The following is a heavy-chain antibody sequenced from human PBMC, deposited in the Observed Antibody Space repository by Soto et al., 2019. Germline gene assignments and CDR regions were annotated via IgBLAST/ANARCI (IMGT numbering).Heavy chain of an antibody. CDR1: GFTFSSYG. CDR3: ARDKGQCSGGICHYYFES. Sequence: QVQLVESGGGVVQPGRSLRLSCAASGFTFSSYGMHWVRQAPGKGPEWVAVIWSDGSSEFYADSVKGRFTISRDNCRNTLYLQMNSLKAEATAVYSCARDKGQCSGGICHYYFESWGQGTLVTVAS. J-gene: IGHJ4*02. V-gene: IGHV3-33*01. CDR2: IWSDGSSE. D-gene: IGHD2-15*01.